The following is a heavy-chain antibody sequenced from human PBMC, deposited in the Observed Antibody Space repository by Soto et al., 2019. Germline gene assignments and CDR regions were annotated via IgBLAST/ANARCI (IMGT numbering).Heavy chain of an antibody. CDR3: AVLIVLPPPGSHLYRMDA. V-gene: IGHV3-30*03. Sequence: VQLVESGGGVVQPGRSLRLSCAASGFTFSAYDMHWVRQAPGKGLEWVAVISHDGTKTYYADSVKGRFTISRDNSKNPLFLQMNSLRAEDTAVYTCAVLIVLPPPGSHLYRMDAWGQGTTVTVSS. CDR2: ISHDGTKT. J-gene: IGHJ6*02. CDR1: GFTFSAYD. D-gene: IGHD2-15*01.